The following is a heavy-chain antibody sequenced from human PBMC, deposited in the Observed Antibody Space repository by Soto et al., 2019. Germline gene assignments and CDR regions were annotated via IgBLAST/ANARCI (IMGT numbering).Heavy chain of an antibody. CDR2: ISWDGGIT. V-gene: IGHV3-43*01. CDR1: GFTFNAYT. Sequence: GSLRLSCAASGFTFNAYTMHWVRQAPGKGLEWVSLISWDGGITYYGDSVKGRFTVSRDNSDNSLYLQMTSLRSDDTAFYYCAKDSYDILTGQKRYFDSWGQGTLVTVSS. J-gene: IGHJ4*02. CDR3: AKDSYDILTGQKRYFDS. D-gene: IGHD3-9*01.